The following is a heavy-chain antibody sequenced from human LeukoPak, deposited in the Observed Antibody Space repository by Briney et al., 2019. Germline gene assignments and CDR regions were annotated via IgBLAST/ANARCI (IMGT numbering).Heavy chain of an antibody. D-gene: IGHD6-19*01. CDR1: GFTFSSYS. CDR2: ISSSSSYI. CDR3: ARGHSSGWYEPYYYYGMDV. J-gene: IGHJ6*02. V-gene: IGHV3-21*01. Sequence: GGSLRLSCAASGFTFSSYSMNWVRQAPGKGLEWVSSISSSSSYIYYADSVKGRFTISRDNAKNSLYLQMNSLRAEDTAVYYCARGHSSGWYEPYYYYGMDVWGQGTTVTVSS.